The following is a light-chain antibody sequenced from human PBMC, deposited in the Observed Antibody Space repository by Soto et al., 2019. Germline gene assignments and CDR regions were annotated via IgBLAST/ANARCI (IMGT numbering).Light chain of an antibody. CDR1: QSVSSY. CDR3: QQRNNWPPVYT. J-gene: IGKJ2*01. V-gene: IGKV3-11*01. CDR2: DAS. Sequence: EIVLTQSPATLSLSPGERANLSCRASQSVSSYLAWYQQKPGQAPRLLIYDASNRATGIPARFSGSGSGTDFTLTISSLAPEDFAVYYCQQRNNWPPVYTFGQGTKLEIK.